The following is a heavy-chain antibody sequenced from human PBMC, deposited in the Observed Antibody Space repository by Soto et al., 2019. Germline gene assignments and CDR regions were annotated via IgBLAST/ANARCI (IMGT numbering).Heavy chain of an antibody. Sequence: SGGSLRLSCAASGFTFSHYSMSWVRQAPGKGPEWVSTISGSAISTYYADSVKGRFTISRDNSKNTLFLQMNSLRAEDTAIYFCANKFPSASGTYLFSFDSWGQGTLVTFS. D-gene: IGHD3-10*01. CDR2: ISGSAIST. V-gene: IGHV3-23*01. CDR1: GFTFSHYS. J-gene: IGHJ4*02. CDR3: ANKFPSASGTYLFSFDS.